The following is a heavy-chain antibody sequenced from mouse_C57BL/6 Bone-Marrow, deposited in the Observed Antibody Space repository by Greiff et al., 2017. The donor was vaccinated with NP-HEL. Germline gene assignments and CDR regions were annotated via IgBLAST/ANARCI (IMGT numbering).Heavy chain of an antibody. CDR3: ARHDYYGSSYDY. V-gene: IGHV5-9*01. Sequence: EVQGVESGGGLVKPGGSLKLSCAASGFTFSSYTMSWVRQTPEKRLEWVATISGGGGNTYYPDSVKGRFTISRDNAKNTLYLQMSSLRSEDTALYDCARHDYYGSSYDYWGRGTTLTVSA. D-gene: IGHD1-1*01. J-gene: IGHJ2*01. CDR1: GFTFSSYT. CDR2: ISGGGGNT.